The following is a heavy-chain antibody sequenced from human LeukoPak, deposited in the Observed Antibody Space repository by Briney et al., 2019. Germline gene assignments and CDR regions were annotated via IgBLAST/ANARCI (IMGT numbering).Heavy chain of an antibody. Sequence: ASVKVSCKASGYTFSGFYMYWVRQAPGQGLEWMGWIKPDSGATGYSQKFQGRVTMTRDTSISTLYMELSSLTSDDTAVYYCTREGNWVRQDFDLWGQGTLVTVSS. V-gene: IGHV1-2*02. J-gene: IGHJ4*02. CDR1: GYTFSGFY. CDR3: TREGNWVRQDFDL. CDR2: IKPDSGAT. D-gene: IGHD7-27*01.